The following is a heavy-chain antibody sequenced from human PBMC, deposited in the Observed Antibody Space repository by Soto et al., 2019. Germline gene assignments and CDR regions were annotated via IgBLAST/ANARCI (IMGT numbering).Heavy chain of an antibody. J-gene: IGHJ6*02. D-gene: IGHD3-3*01. V-gene: IGHV3-66*01. CDR2: IYSGGST. CDR3: AREGKYDFWSGYYDV. Sequence: EVQLVESGGGLVQPGGSLRLSCAASGFTVSSNYMSWVRQAPGKGLEWVSVIYSGGSTYYADSVKGRFTISRDNSNHTLYLQMNSLRAEDRAVYYCAREGKYDFWSGYYDVWGQGTTVTVSS. CDR1: GFTVSSNY.